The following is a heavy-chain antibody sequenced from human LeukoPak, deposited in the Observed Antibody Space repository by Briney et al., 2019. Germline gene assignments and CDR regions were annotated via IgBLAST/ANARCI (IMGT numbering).Heavy chain of an antibody. J-gene: IGHJ4*02. CDR2: ISYDGSNK. V-gene: IGHV3-30*04. D-gene: IGHD6-13*01. CDR1: GFTFSSYA. Sequence: PGRSLRLSCAASGFTFSSYAMHWVRQAPGKGLEWVAAISYDGSNKYYADSVKGRFTISRDNSKNTLYLQMNSLRAEDTAVYYCARDGGIAAATYLFDYWGQGTLVTVSS. CDR3: ARDGGIAAATYLFDY.